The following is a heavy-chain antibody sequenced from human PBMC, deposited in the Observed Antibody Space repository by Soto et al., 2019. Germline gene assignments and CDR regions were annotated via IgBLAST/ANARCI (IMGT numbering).Heavy chain of an antibody. J-gene: IGHJ6*02. CDR2: INPNTGST. Sequence: QVQLVQSGAEVKKPGASVKVSCKASGYTFTSYYIHWVRQAPGQGLEWMGIINPNTGSTSSTQRFRGKLHIDRDTSTGTVYMELSSLGSEDTDVYYCARDTNVALPLHYYGMDVWGQGTTVTVSS. CDR1: GYTFTSYY. D-gene: IGHD1-1*01. V-gene: IGHV1-46*01. CDR3: ARDTNVALPLHYYGMDV.